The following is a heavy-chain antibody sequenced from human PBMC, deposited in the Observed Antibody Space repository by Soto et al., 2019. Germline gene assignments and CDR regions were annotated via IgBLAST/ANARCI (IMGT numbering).Heavy chain of an antibody. CDR1: GGTFSSYA. V-gene: IGHV1-69*01. D-gene: IGHD2-8*01. J-gene: IGHJ6*02. CDR2: IIPIFGTA. Sequence: QVQLVQSGAEVKKPGSSVKVSCKASGGTFSSYAISWVRQAPGQGLEWMGGIIPIFGTANYAQKFQGRVTITADESTSTAYMELSSLRSEDTAVYYCARDGPWSDDYYYCGMDVWGQGTTVTVSS. CDR3: ARDGPWSDDYYYCGMDV.